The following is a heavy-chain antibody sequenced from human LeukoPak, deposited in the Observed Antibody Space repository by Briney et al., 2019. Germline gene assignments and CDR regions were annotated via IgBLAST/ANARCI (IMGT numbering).Heavy chain of an antibody. Sequence: GGSLRLSCTSFGFTFGDYAISWVRQAPGKGLEWVGFIRNRIHGRTSVYAASVEGRFTISRDDSESVAYLQMNSLKTEGTAVYYCAKRTAGGYFDYWGQGTLVTVSS. J-gene: IGHJ4*02. CDR1: GFTFGDYA. D-gene: IGHD2-21*02. CDR2: IRNRIHGRTS. V-gene: IGHV3-49*04. CDR3: AKRTAGGYFDY.